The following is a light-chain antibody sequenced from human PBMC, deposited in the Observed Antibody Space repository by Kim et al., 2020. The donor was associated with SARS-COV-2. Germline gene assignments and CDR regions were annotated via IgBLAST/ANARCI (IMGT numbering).Light chain of an antibody. CDR3: QQYYGYPYT. CDR2: AAS. Sequence: ASTGDRVTITCRASQGISSYLAWYQQKPGKAPKLLIYAASTLQSGVPSRFSGSGSGTDFTLTISCLQSEDFATYYCQQYYGYPYTFGQGTKLEI. CDR1: QGISSY. V-gene: IGKV1-8*01. J-gene: IGKJ2*01.